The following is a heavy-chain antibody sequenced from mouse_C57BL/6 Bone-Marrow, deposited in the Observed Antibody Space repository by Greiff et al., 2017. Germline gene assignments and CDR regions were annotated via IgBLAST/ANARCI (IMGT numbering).Heavy chain of an antibody. CDR3: ARHAGYKADWYFDG. CDR1: GFTFSSYG. CDR2: ISSGGSYT. D-gene: IGHD2-14*01. V-gene: IGHV5-6*01. J-gene: IGHJ1*03. Sequence: EVQRVESGGDLVKPGGSLKLSCAASGFTFSSYGMSWVRQTPDKRLEWVATISSGGSYTYYPDSVKGRFTISRDNAKNTLYLQMSSLKSEDTAMYYGARHAGYKADWYFDGWGTGTTVTVA.